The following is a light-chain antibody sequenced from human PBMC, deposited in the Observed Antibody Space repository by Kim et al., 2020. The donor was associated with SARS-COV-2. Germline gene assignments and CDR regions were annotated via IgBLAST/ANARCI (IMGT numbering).Light chain of an antibody. CDR2: YDS. Sequence: PGKEAEDNGGGKNVGKCSVRWYQKGPGQAPVVVICYDSDRPSGIPARFSGSNSGNTATLTISRVEAGDEAGYFCQVWDSSSAHVVFGGGTQLTVL. J-gene: IGLJ3*02. CDR3: QVWDSSSAHVV. CDR1: NVGKCS. V-gene: IGLV3-21*04.